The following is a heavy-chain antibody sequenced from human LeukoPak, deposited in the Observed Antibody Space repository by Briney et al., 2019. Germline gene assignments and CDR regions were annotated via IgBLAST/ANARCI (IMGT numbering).Heavy chain of an antibody. V-gene: IGHV3-21*01. D-gene: IGHD3-10*01. Sequence: GGSLRLSCAASGFTFSSYSMNWVRQAPGKGLEWVSSISSSSSYIYYADSVKGRFTISRDNAKNSLYLQMNSLRAEDTVVYYCARGGVVRGVITRGPDYWGQGTLVTVSS. J-gene: IGHJ4*02. CDR2: ISSSSSYI. CDR3: ARGGVVRGVITRGPDY. CDR1: GFTFSSYS.